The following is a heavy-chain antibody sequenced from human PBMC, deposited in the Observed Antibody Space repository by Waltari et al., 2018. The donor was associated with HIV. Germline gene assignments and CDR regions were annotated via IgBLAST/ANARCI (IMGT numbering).Heavy chain of an antibody. CDR2: INHSGST. D-gene: IGHD6-6*01. V-gene: IGHV4-34*01. CDR1: GGSFSGYY. J-gene: IGHJ3*02. CDR3: ARALYSSSSGRAFDI. Sequence: QVQLQQWGAGLLKPSETLSLTCAVYGGSFSGYYWSWIRQPPGKGLEWIGEINHSGSTNYNPSLKSRVTISVDTSKNQFSLKLSSVTAADTAVYYCARALYSSSSGRAFDIWGQGTMVTVSS.